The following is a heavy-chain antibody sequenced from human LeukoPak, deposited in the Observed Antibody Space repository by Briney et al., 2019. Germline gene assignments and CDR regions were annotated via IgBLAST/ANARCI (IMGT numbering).Heavy chain of an antibody. CDR2: MNPNSGNT. J-gene: IGHJ5*02. CDR1: GYTFTSYD. V-gene: IGHV1-8*01. CDR3: ARGRSGRIRGYNWFDP. D-gene: IGHD3-3*01. Sequence: ASVKVSCKASGYTFTSYDINWVRQATGQGLEWMGWMNPNSGNTGYAQKFQGRVTMTRNTSISTAYMELSSLRSEDTAVYYCARGRSGRIRGYNWFDPWGQRTLVTVSS.